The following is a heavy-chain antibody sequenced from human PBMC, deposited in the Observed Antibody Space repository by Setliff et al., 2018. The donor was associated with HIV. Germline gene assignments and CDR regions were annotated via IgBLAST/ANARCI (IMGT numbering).Heavy chain of an antibody. V-gene: IGHV4-59*08. CDR3: ARHVSGSYHSPFQH. D-gene: IGHD1-26*01. CDR2: MYYSGST. Sequence: PSETLSLTCTVSGGSISSYYWSWIRQPPGKGLEWMGYMYYSGSTNYNPSLKSRVTISGDTSKNQFSLKLTSVTAADTAVYYCARHVSGSYHSPFQHWGRGTLVTVSS. J-gene: IGHJ1*01. CDR1: GGSISSYY.